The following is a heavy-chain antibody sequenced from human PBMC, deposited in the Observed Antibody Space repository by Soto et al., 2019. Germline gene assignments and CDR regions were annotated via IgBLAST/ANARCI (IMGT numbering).Heavy chain of an antibody. J-gene: IGHJ2*01. Sequence: QVQLQESGPALVKTSETLSLTCTVSGDSIPTNYWSWLRQPPGKGLEWIGYIYYSENTNYSPSLKSRATISMETSKNQRSLKLTSVTAADTAVYYCARDRTTVNWYCDLWGRGTLVTVSS. D-gene: IGHD3-16*02. CDR2: IYYSENT. CDR3: ARDRTTVNWYCDL. V-gene: IGHV4-59*01. CDR1: GDSIPTNY.